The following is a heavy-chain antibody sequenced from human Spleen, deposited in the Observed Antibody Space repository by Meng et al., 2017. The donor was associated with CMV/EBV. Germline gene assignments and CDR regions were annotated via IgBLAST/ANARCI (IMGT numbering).Heavy chain of an antibody. D-gene: IGHD6-13*01. V-gene: IGHV1-2*02. CDR1: GYTFTGYY. J-gene: IGHJ1*01. CDR2: INPNSGGT. Sequence: QVQLVEYGAEVKKPGASVKVSCKASGYTFTGYYMHWVRQAPGQGLEWMGWINPNSGGTNYAQKFQGRVTMTRDTSISTAYMELSRLRSDDTAVYYCARGGYSSSWYAEYFQHWGQGTLVTVSS. CDR3: ARGGYSSSWYAEYFQH.